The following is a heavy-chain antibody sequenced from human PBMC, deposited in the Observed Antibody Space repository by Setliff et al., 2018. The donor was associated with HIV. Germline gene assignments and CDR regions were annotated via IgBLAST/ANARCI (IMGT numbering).Heavy chain of an antibody. J-gene: IGHJ6*02. CDR1: GFTFTSSA. CDR2: IVVGSGNT. Sequence: AASVKVSCKASGFTFTSSAVQWVRQARGQRLEWIGWIVVGSGNTNYAQKSQERVTITRDMSTSTAYMELSSLRSEDTAVYYCAADGTGGGYQQLVLPYYYYGMDVWGQGTTVTVSS. V-gene: IGHV1-58*01. D-gene: IGHD6-13*01. CDR3: AADGTGGGYQQLVLPYYYYGMDV.